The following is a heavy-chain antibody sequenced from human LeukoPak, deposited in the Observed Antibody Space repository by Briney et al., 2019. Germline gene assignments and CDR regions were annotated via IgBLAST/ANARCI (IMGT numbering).Heavy chain of an antibody. J-gene: IGHJ3*02. V-gene: IGHV3-21*01. CDR3: AREGPRSGAFDI. CDR1: GFTFSSYS. D-gene: IGHD3-10*01. CDR2: ISSSSYI. Sequence: GGSLRLSCAASGFTFSSYSMNWVRQAPGKGLEWVSSISSSSYIYYADSVKGRFTISRDNAKNSLYLQMNSLRAEDTAVYYCAREGPRSGAFDIWGQGTMVTVSS.